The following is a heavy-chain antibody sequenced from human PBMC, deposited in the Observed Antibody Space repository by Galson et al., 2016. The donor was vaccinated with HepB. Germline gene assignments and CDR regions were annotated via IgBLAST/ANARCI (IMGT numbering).Heavy chain of an antibody. V-gene: IGHV3-30-3*01. CDR2: ISYDVNKK. D-gene: IGHD3-10*01. CDR1: GVTFSTYA. CDR3: ARDEDDPSYTIDF. J-gene: IGHJ4*02. Sequence: SLRLSCAASGVTFSTYAMHWGRQAPGKALEWVAVISYDVNKKYYSASVNGRFTIARDNSENTLYLQMPSLRAEDTAVYYCARDEDDPSYTIDFWGQGTLVSVSS.